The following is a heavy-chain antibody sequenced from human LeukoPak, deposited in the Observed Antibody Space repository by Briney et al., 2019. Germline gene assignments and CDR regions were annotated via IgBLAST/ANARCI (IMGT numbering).Heavy chain of an antibody. Sequence: GASLKVSCKASGFTFTNSAIQWVRQARGQRLEWLGWIVVGSGNANYAQKFQDRVIITRDMSTSTAYMEVSSLRSEDTAVYYCAADDLTRAYWRQGTLVTVSS. J-gene: IGHJ4*02. V-gene: IGHV1-58*02. CDR3: AADDLTRAY. CDR1: GFTFTNSA. CDR2: IVVGSGNA.